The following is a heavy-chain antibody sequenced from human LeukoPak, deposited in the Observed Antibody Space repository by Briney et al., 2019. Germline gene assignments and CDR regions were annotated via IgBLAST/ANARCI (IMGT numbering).Heavy chain of an antibody. CDR1: GFTFSDYY. CDR3: ARGGYCSSTSCYWFDP. D-gene: IGHD2-2*01. J-gene: IGHJ5*02. V-gene: IGHV3-11*05. CDR2: ISSSSTYT. Sequence: GGSLRLSCAASGFTFSDYYMSWIRQAPGKGLEWVSYISSSSTYTNYADSVKGRFTISRDNAKNSLYLQMNSLRAEDTAVYYCARGGYCSSTSCYWFDPWGQGTLVTVSS.